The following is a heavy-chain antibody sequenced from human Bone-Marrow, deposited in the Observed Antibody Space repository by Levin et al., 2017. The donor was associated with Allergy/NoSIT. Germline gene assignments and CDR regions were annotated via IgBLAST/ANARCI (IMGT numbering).Heavy chain of an antibody. CDR2: IYYSGST. CDR3: ASRNEGGYSGTFDY. Sequence: SETLSLTCTVSGGSISSGDYYWSWIRQPPGTGLEWIGYIYYSGSTYYNPSLKNRVTISVDTSKNQFSLKLSSVTAADTAVYYCASRNEGGYSGTFDYWGQGTLVTVSS. CDR1: GGSISSGDYY. D-gene: IGHD5-18*01. V-gene: IGHV4-30-4*01. J-gene: IGHJ4*02.